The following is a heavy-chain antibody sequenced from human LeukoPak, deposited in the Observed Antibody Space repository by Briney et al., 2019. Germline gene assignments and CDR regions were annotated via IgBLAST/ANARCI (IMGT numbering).Heavy chain of an antibody. V-gene: IGHV3-21*01. CDR1: GFTFSSYS. CDR3: ARLVAGGWNYLDY. CDR2: INSRSDYI. J-gene: IGHJ4*02. Sequence: GGSLRLSCVASGFTFSSYSMNWVRQTPGKGLEWVSSINSRSDYIFYADSVKGRVTISRDDAKSSLYLQMNSLRAEDTAVYYCARLVAGGWNYLDYWGQGALVTVSS. D-gene: IGHD6-19*01.